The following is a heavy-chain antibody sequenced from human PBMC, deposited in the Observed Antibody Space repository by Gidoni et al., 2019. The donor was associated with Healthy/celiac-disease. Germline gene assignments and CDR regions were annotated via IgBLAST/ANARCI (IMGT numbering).Heavy chain of an antibody. CDR3: ARALGYGAGQDAFDI. D-gene: IGHD1-26*01. J-gene: IGHJ3*02. V-gene: IGHV3-20*04. CDR1: GFTFADYG. Sequence: EVQLVDSGGGVVRPGRSLRLSCAASGFTFADYGMGWVRQAPGKGLEGVSGINWNGGSTGYADSVKGRFTISRDNAKNALYLQMNSLRAEDRALCYCARALGYGAGQDAFDIWGQGTRGTVSS. CDR2: INWNGGST.